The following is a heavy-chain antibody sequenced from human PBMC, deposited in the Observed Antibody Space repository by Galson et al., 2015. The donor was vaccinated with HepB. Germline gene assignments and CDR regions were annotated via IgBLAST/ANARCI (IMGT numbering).Heavy chain of an antibody. V-gene: IGHV3-53*01. CDR3: ASPFCIGGNCYPLWY. Sequence: LRLSCAASGFTVSNTYMSWVRQAPGKGLEWLSVIYSGGHAFYADSVKGRFRISRDTSKNTVYLQLNSMSVEDTAVYYCASPFCIGGNCYPLWYWGQGTLVTVYS. CDR2: IYSGGHA. D-gene: IGHD2-15*01. CDR1: GFTVSNTY. J-gene: IGHJ4*02.